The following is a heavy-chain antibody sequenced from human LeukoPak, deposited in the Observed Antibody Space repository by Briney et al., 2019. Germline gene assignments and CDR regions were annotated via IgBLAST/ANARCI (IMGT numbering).Heavy chain of an antibody. CDR2: IWYDGSNK. CDR3: ARSGRGYYDSLDH. Sequence: GRSLTLSCEASGFTLSSHVMYWVRQAPGKGLEWVAVIWYDGSNKYYADSVKGRFTISRDNPNNTLYLQMNSLRAEDTAVYYCARSGRGYYDSLDHWGQGDLVTVSS. V-gene: IGHV3-33*07. CDR1: GFTLSSHV. J-gene: IGHJ4*02. D-gene: IGHD3-22*01.